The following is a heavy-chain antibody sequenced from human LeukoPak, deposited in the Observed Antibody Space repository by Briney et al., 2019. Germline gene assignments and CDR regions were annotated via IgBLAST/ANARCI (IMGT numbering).Heavy chain of an antibody. CDR2: ISSSSSYI. J-gene: IGHJ6*04. V-gene: IGHV3-21*01. CDR1: GFTFSSHG. CDR3: AELGITMIGGV. Sequence: GETLRLSCAASGFTFSSHGMNWVRQAPGKGLEWVSSISSSSSYIYYADSVKGRFTISRENAKNSLYLQMNSLRAEDTAVYYCAELGITMIGGVWGKGTTVTISS. D-gene: IGHD3-10*02.